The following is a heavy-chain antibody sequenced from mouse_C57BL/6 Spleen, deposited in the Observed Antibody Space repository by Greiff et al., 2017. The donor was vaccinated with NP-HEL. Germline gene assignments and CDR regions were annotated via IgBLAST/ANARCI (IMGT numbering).Heavy chain of an antibody. CDR2: ISNLAYSI. Sequence: VQLKESGGGLVQPGGSLKLSCAASGFTFSDYGMAWVRQAPRTGPEWVAFISNLAYSIYYADTVTGRFTISSENAKNTLYLEMSSLRSEDTAMYYCARGDPYGSSFAWFAYWGQGTLVTVSA. CDR3: ARGDPYGSSFAWFAY. D-gene: IGHD1-1*01. CDR1: GFTFSDYG. J-gene: IGHJ3*01. V-gene: IGHV5-15*01.